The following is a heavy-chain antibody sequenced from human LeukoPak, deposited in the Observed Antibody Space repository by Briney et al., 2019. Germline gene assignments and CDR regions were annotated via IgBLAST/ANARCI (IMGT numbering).Heavy chain of an antibody. Sequence: PGGSLRLSCAASGFTFDDYAMYWVRQGPGKGLEWVSGISWDSGSIAYADSVKGRFTISRDNAKNSLYLQMNSLRAEDTAVYYCAVRSGTYSFDCWGQGTLVTVSS. V-gene: IGHV3-9*01. CDR1: GFTFDDYA. CDR2: ISWDSGSI. D-gene: IGHD1-26*01. J-gene: IGHJ4*02. CDR3: AVRSGTYSFDC.